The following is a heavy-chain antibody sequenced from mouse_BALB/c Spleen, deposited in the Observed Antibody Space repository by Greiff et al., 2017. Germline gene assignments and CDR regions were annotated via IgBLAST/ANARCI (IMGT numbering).Heavy chain of an antibody. CDR3: ARYYYGSSPFDY. V-gene: IGHV3-6*02. Sequence: EVQLQQSGPGLVKPSQSLSLTCSVTGYSITSGYFWYLIRQFPGNKLEWMGYISYDGSNNYNPALNNRISITRDTSKNQFFLKLNSVTTEDTATYYCARYYYGSSPFDYWGQGTTLTVSS. CDR1: GYSITSGYF. CDR2: ISYDGSN. J-gene: IGHJ2*01. D-gene: IGHD1-1*01.